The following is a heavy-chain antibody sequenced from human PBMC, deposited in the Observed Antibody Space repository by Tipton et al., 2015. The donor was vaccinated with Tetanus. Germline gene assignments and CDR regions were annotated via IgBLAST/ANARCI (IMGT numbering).Heavy chain of an antibody. Sequence: TLSLTCTVPGGSISSSSYYWGWIRQPPGKGLEWIGSAYYSGSTYYNPSLKSRVTISVDTSKNQFSLELSSVTAADTAVYYCARHSSLKALNYWGQGTLVTVSS. CDR1: GGSISSSSYY. J-gene: IGHJ4*02. V-gene: IGHV4-39*01. D-gene: IGHD3-9*01. CDR3: ARHSSLKALNY. CDR2: AYYSGST.